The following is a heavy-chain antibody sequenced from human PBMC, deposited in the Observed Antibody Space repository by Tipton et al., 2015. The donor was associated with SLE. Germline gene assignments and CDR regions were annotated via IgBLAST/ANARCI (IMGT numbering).Heavy chain of an antibody. D-gene: IGHD1-1*01. CDR2: IRYDGSNK. J-gene: IGHJ3*02. CDR3: ARDVDLRPRRGAFDI. Sequence: SLRLSCAASGFTFSSYGMHWVRQAPGKGLEWVAFIRYDGSNKYYADSVKGRFTISRDNSKNTLYLQMNSLRAEDTAVYYCARDVDLRPRRGAFDIWGQGTMVTVSS. CDR1: GFTFSSYG. V-gene: IGHV3-30*02.